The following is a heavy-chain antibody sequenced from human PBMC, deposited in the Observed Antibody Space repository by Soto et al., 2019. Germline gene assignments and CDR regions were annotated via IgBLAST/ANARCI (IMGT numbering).Heavy chain of an antibody. Sequence: PGGSLRLSCAASGFTFSSYGMHWVRQAPGKGLEWVAVISYDGSNKYYADSVKGRFTISRDNSKNTLYLQMNSLGAEDTAVYYCAKSPARTDYYYGMDVWGQGTTVTVSS. V-gene: IGHV3-30*18. D-gene: IGHD1-1*01. CDR1: GFTFSSYG. J-gene: IGHJ6*02. CDR3: AKSPARTDYYYGMDV. CDR2: ISYDGSNK.